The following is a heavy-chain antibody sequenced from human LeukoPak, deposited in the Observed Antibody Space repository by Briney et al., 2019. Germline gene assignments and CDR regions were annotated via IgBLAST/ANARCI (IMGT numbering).Heavy chain of an antibody. CDR2: IYSGGST. CDR1: GFTFSSHG. D-gene: IGHD3-22*01. J-gene: IGHJ4*02. CDR3: AGGKWLFLY. Sequence: GGSLRLSCAASGFTFSSHGMNWVRQAPGKGLEWVSVIYSGGSTYYADSVKGRFTISRDNSKNTLYLQMNSLRAEDTAVYYCAGGKWLFLYWGQGTLVTVSS. V-gene: IGHV3-66*01.